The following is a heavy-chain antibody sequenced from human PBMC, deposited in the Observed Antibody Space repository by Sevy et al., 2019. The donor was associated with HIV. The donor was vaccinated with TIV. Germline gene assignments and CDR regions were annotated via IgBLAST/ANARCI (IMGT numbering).Heavy chain of an antibody. CDR1: GFTFSSYS. CDR3: AGDEGYDSSGYYYDRYFDY. J-gene: IGHJ4*02. V-gene: IGHV3-21*01. CDR2: ISSSSSYI. Sequence: GGSLRLSCAASGFTFSSYSMNWVRQAPGKGLEWVSSISSSSSYIYYADSVKGGFTISRDNAQNSLYLQMNSLGAEDTAVYYCAGDEGYDSSGYYYDRYFDYWGQGTLVTVSS. D-gene: IGHD3-22*01.